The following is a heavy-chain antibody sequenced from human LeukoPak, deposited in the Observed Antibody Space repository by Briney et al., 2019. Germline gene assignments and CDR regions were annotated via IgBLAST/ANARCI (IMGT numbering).Heavy chain of an antibody. D-gene: IGHD1-26*01. CDR2: ISYTGST. J-gene: IGHJ5*02. V-gene: IGHV4-59*01. CDR3: STLGRRSGSYSFAP. CDR1: GGSINSDY. Sequence: PSETLSLTCTVSGGSINSDYWNWIRQPPGKGLEGIGYISYTGSTNYNPSLNSRLTISLDTSKNQFSLKLTSVTAADTAIYYCSTLGRRSGSYSFAPWGQGILVTVSS.